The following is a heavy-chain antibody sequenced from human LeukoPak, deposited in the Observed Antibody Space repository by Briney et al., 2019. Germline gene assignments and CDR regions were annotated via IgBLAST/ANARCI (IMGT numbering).Heavy chain of an antibody. CDR2: INPDGSTT. D-gene: IGHD3-10*01. J-gene: IGHJ4*02. CDR3: ARVRVGAYDFEY. V-gene: IGHV3-74*01. CDR1: GFTFSTYW. Sequence: GGSLRLSCAASGFTFSTYWMHWVRQAPGEGPVWVSRINPDGSTTTYADSVKGRFTISRDNAKNTLYLQMNSLRAEDTAVYHCARVRVGAYDFEYWGQGALVTVSS.